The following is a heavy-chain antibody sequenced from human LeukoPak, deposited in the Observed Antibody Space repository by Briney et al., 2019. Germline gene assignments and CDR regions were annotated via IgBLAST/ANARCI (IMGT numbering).Heavy chain of an antibody. D-gene: IGHD6-6*01. CDR3: ARLNRIGSSSGFEFYFDY. Sequence: SETLSLTCTVSGYSISSGYYWGWIRQPPGKGLEWIGSIYHSGSTYYNPSLKSRVTISVDTSKNQFSLKLSSVTAADTAVYYCARLNRIGSSSGFEFYFDYWGQGTLVTVSS. V-gene: IGHV4-38-2*02. J-gene: IGHJ4*02. CDR1: GYSISSGYY. CDR2: IYHSGST.